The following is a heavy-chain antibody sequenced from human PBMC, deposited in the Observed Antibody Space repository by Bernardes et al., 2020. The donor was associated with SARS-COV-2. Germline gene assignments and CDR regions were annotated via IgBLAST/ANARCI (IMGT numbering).Heavy chain of an antibody. V-gene: IGHV3-33*01. CDR3: ARDLSEAARHYYYYGMDV. J-gene: IGHJ6*02. CDR2: IWYDGSNK. D-gene: IGHD6-6*01. Sequence: GSLRLSCAASGFTFSSYGMHWVRQAPGKGLEWVAVIWYDGSNKYYADSVKGRFTISRDNSKNTLYLQMNSLRAEDTAVYYCARDLSEAARHYYYYGMDVWGQGTTVTVSS. CDR1: GFTFSSYG.